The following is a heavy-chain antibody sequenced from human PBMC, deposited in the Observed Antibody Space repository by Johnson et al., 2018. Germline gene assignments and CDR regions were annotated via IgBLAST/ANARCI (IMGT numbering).Heavy chain of an antibody. CDR1: GFTFSSYA. CDR2: ISGSGGST. V-gene: IGHV3-23*04. J-gene: IGHJ6*02. Sequence: VQLVESGGGLVQPGGSLRLSCAASGFTFSSYAMSWVRQAPGKGLEWVSAISGSGGSTYYADSVKGRFTISRDNSKNTLYLQMNSLRDEDTAVYYCARDLTIAAAGTNTKYYYGMDVWGQGTTVTVSS. D-gene: IGHD6-13*01. CDR3: ARDLTIAAAGTNTKYYYGMDV.